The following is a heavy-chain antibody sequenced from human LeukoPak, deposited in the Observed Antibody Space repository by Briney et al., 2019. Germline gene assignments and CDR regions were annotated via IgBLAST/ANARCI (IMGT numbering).Heavy chain of an antibody. J-gene: IGHJ4*02. D-gene: IGHD3-22*01. Sequence: RGSLRLSCAPSGFTLSSYGMNWVRQAPGEGMEWVSYISSSSSYIYQADSVKGRFTVSRDNAKNSLFLQMNSLRAEDTAVYYVARVGYDSSGYFAYWGQGTLVTVSS. CDR2: ISSSSSYI. CDR1: GFTLSSYG. V-gene: IGHV3-21*01. CDR3: ARVGYDSSGYFAY.